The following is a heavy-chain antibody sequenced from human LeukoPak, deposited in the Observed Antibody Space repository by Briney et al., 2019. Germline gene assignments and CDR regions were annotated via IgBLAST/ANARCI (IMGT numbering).Heavy chain of an antibody. CDR1: GFTFSAYW. Sequence: GGSLRLSCAASGFTFSAYWMHWVRQGPGKGLEWVSRVSGDGSNSMYADSVKGRFTISRDNAKNSLYLQMNSLRAEDTALYYCAKDTWYGGYYFDYWGQGTLVTVSS. CDR3: AKDTWYGGYYFDY. D-gene: IGHD1-26*01. CDR2: VSGDGSNS. V-gene: IGHV3-74*03. J-gene: IGHJ4*02.